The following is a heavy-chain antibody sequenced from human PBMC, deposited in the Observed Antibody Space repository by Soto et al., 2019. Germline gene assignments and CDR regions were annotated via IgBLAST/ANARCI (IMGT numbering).Heavy chain of an antibody. CDR1: GGSISSSNW. CDR3: ARAQLVGYGGNSAFDY. CDR2: IYHSGST. D-gene: IGHD4-17*01. J-gene: IGHJ4*02. Sequence: QVQLQESGPGLVKPSGTLSLTCAVSGGSISSSNWWSWVRQPPGKGLEWIGEIYHSGSTNYNPSLTSRVTISVDKSKNQLSRKRGSVTAADTAVYYCARAQLVGYGGNSAFDYWGQGTLVTVSS. V-gene: IGHV4-4*02.